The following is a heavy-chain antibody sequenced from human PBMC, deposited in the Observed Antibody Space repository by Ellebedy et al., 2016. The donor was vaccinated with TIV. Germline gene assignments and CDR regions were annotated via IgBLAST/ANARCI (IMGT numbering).Heavy chain of an antibody. D-gene: IGHD6-19*01. CDR2: ISYDGSNK. Sequence: GESLKISXAASGFTFSSYAMHWVRQAPGKGLEWVAVISYDGSNKYYADSVKGRFTISRDNSKNTLYLQMNSLRAEDTAVYYCARGRTGYSSGWYYFDYWGQGTLVTVSS. V-gene: IGHV3-30*14. CDR3: ARGRTGYSSGWYYFDY. CDR1: GFTFSSYA. J-gene: IGHJ4*02.